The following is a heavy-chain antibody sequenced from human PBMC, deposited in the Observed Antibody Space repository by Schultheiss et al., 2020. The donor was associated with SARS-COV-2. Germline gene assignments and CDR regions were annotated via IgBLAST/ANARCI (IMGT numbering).Heavy chain of an antibody. CDR1: GYSISNGYY. V-gene: IGHV4-38-2*02. Sequence: SETLSLTCGVSGYSISNGYYWGWIRQPPGKGLEWIGSIYHTGSTYYNPSLKSRVTISVDTSKNQFSLKLSSVTAADTAVYYCAKDRNPDYNFWSGYETGGMDVWGQGTTVTVSS. D-gene: IGHD3-3*01. CDR3: AKDRNPDYNFWSGYETGGMDV. CDR2: IYHTGST. J-gene: IGHJ6*02.